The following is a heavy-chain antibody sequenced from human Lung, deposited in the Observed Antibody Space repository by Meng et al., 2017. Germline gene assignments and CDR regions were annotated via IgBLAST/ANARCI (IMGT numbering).Heavy chain of an antibody. D-gene: IGHD5-24*01. V-gene: IGHV3-74*01. CDR1: GFTFSTYW. CDR2: INTDGSST. Sequence: EVQLVESGGGLVQPGGSLSLSCAASGFTFSTYWMHWARQAPGKGLVWVSHINTDGSSTNYADSVKGRFTISRDNAKNTLYLQMNSLRAEDTAVYYCGRSDGYIRDWGQGTLVTVSS. CDR3: GRSDGYIRD. J-gene: IGHJ4*02.